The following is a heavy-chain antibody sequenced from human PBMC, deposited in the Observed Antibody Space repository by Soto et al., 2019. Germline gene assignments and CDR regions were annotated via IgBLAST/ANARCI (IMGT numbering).Heavy chain of an antibody. Sequence: VQLLESGGGLVQPGGYLRLYCADSGFTFSNYAMSWVRQAPGKALEWVSSINIVGGNTNYADSVRGRFTMSRDDSKNTVFLQMNSLRAEDTAIYYCTKDYYFDSWGQGTLVTVSS. CDR3: TKDYYFDS. CDR2: INIVGGNT. V-gene: IGHV3-23*01. J-gene: IGHJ4*02. CDR1: GFTFSNYA.